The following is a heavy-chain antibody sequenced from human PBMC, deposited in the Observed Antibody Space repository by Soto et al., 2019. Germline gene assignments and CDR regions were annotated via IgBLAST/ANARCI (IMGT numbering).Heavy chain of an antibody. CDR2: ISTYNGNT. CDR3: ARDLGYSTTSRQAFDS. Sequence: QVQLVQSGAEVKKPGASVKVSCKASGYTFTSYGMSWVRQAPGQGPEWMGRISTYNGNTNYVQRLQGRVTMTTDTSMNTAYMELRSLRHDDTAVYFCARDLGYSTTSRQAFDSWGQGTMVTVSS. V-gene: IGHV1-18*01. CDR1: GYTFTSYG. D-gene: IGHD5-12*01. J-gene: IGHJ3*02.